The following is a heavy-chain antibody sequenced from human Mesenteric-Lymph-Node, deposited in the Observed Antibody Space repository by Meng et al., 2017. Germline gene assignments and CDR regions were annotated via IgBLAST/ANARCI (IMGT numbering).Heavy chain of an antibody. D-gene: IGHD3-22*01. CDR3: ARERDSCPNHFDY. CDR1: GGSFSGDY. CDR2: INHSGST. J-gene: IGHJ4*01. V-gene: IGHV4-34*01. Sequence: QGLLQPTGAGLLEHSGHLSLTCAVYGGSFSGDYWSWIRQPPGKGLEWMGEINHSGSTNYNPSLKSRVTISIDTAKNQFSLKLNSVTPEDTSVYFCARERDSCPNHFDYWGQGILVTVSS.